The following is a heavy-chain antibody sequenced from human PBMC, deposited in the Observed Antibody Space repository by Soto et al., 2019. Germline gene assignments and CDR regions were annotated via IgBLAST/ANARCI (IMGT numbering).Heavy chain of an antibody. CDR3: AAAWFGELFSEFNYYYGMDV. Sequence: ASVKVSCKASGFTFTSSAVQWVRQARGQRLEWIGWIVVGSGNTNYAQKFQERVTITRDMSTSTAYMELSSLRSEDTAVYYCAAAWFGELFSEFNYYYGMDVWGQGTTVTVSS. V-gene: IGHV1-58*01. CDR1: GFTFTSSA. J-gene: IGHJ6*02. D-gene: IGHD3-10*01. CDR2: IVVGSGNT.